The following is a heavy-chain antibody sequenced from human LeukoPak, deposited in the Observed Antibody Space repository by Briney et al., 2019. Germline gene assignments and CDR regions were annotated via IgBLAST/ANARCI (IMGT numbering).Heavy chain of an antibody. Sequence: ASVKVSCKASGYTFTSYYMHWVRQAPGQGLEWMGIINPSGGSTGYAQKFRGRVTMTRDTSTSTVYMELSSLRSEDTAVYYCARTPDIVVVVAAQRGYYYGMDVWGQGTTVTVSS. CDR1: GYTFTSYY. J-gene: IGHJ6*02. CDR2: INPSGGST. CDR3: ARTPDIVVVVAAQRGYYYGMDV. D-gene: IGHD2-15*01. V-gene: IGHV1-46*01.